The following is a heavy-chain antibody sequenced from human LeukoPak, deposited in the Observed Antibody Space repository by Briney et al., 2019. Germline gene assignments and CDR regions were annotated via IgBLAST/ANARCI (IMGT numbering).Heavy chain of an antibody. CDR3: ARLGGDDAFDI. Sequence: GASVTVSFTASGYTFTSYDINWVRQATGQGLEWMGWMNPNSGNTGYAQKFQGRVTMTRNTSISTAYMELSSLRSEDTAVYYCARLGGDDAFDIWGQGTMVTVSS. V-gene: IGHV1-8*01. D-gene: IGHD2-21*02. CDR2: MNPNSGNT. CDR1: GYTFTSYD. J-gene: IGHJ3*02.